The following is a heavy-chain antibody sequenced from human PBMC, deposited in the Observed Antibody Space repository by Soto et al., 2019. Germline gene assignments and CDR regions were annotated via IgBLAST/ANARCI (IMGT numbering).Heavy chain of an antibody. J-gene: IGHJ6*03. Sequence: PSETLSLTRTVSGGSISSYYWSWIRQPPGKGLEWIGYIYYSGSTNYNPSLKSRVTISVDTSKNQFSLKLSSVTAADTAVYYCARHGSGFELTGYYYYYYMDVWGKGTTVTVSS. CDR3: ARHGSGFELTGYYYYYYMDV. CDR2: IYYSGST. V-gene: IGHV4-59*08. CDR1: GGSISSYY. D-gene: IGHD1-26*01.